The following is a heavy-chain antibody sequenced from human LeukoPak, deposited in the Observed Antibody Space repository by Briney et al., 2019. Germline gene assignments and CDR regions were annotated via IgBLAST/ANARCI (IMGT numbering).Heavy chain of an antibody. CDR1: GFTFSNYA. CDR2: IRFDGSNE. V-gene: IGHV3-30*02. CDR3: ARGRGSSSWFPMYYFDY. Sequence: GGSLRLSCAASGFTFSNYAMHWVRQAPGKGLEWVAFIRFDGSNEYYADSVKGRFTISRDNSKNTLSLQMNSLRAEDTAVYYCARGRGSSSWFPMYYFDYWGQGTLVTVSS. D-gene: IGHD6-13*01. J-gene: IGHJ4*02.